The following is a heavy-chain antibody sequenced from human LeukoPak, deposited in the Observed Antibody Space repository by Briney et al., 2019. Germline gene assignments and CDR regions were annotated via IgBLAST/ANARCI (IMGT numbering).Heavy chain of an antibody. CDR3: ARNQIVLMVYASAFDI. V-gene: IGHV1-69*05. CDR2: IIPIFGTA. Sequence: RASVKVSCKASGGTFSSYAISWVRQAPGQGLEWMGGIIPIFGTANYAQKFQGRVTITTDESTSTAYMELSSLRSEDTAVYYCARNQIVLMVYASAFDIWAKGQWSPSLQ. D-gene: IGHD2-8*01. J-gene: IGHJ3*02. CDR1: GGTFSSYA.